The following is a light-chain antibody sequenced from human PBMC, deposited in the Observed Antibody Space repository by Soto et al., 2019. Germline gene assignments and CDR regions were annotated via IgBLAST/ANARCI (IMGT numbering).Light chain of an antibody. V-gene: IGLV2-14*03. CDR1: SSDVGAYDY. Sequence: QSALTQPASVSGSPGHSIAISCTGTSSDVGAYDYVSWYQQHPGEAPKLMIFDVTRRPSGVSDRCSGSKSGTTASLTISGLQAEDEDDYYCTSYTTKATVGFGGGTKLTV. CDR3: TSYTTKATVG. CDR2: DVT. J-gene: IGLJ2*01.